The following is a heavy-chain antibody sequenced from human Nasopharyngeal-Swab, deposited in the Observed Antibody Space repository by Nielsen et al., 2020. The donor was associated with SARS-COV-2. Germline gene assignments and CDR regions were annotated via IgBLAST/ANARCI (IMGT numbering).Heavy chain of an antibody. J-gene: IGHJ4*02. D-gene: IGHD6-13*01. V-gene: IGHV3-30*18. Sequence: WIRQRPGKGLEWVAVISYDGSNKYYADSVKGRFTISRDNSKNMLYLQMNSLRAEDTAVYYCAKDKKARGDSSSWTTDYWGQGTLVTVSS. CDR3: AKDKKARGDSSSWTTDY. CDR2: ISYDGSNK.